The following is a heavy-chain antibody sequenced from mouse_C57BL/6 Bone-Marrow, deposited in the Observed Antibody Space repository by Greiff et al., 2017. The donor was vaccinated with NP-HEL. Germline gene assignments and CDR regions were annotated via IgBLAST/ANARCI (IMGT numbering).Heavy chain of an antibody. J-gene: IGHJ3*01. CDR1: GFSLTSYG. V-gene: IGHV2-2*01. CDR2: FWSGGST. D-gene: IGHD4-1*01. CDR3: ARASWDFTGVFAY. Sequence: VQLVESGPGLVQPSQSLSITCTVSGFSLTSYGVHWVRQSPGKGLEWLGVFWSGGSTDYNAAFLSRLSISKDNSKSQVFFKMNSLQDDDTALYYCARASWDFTGVFAYWGQGTLVTVSA.